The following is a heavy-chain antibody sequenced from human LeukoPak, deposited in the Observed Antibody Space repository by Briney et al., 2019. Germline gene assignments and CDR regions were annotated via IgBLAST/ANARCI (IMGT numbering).Heavy chain of an antibody. J-gene: IGHJ4*02. Sequence: PGGSLRLSCAASGFTFSSSAMSWVRQAPGKGLEWVPAISNNGGYTYYADSVQGRFTISRDNSKSTLCLQMNSLRAEDTAVYHCAKQLGYCSDGSCYFPYWGQGTLVTVSS. CDR1: GFTFSSSA. V-gene: IGHV3-23*01. CDR3: AKQLGYCSDGSCYFPY. D-gene: IGHD2-15*01. CDR2: ISNNGGYT.